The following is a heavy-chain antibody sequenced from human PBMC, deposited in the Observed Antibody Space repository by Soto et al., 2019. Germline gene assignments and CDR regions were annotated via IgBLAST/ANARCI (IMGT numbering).Heavy chain of an antibody. CDR3: ASGTIFGVVTH. J-gene: IGHJ4*02. D-gene: IGHD3-3*01. CDR1: GSSISSGAYY. Sequence: QVQLQESGPRLVKPSQTLSLTCTVSGSSISSGAYYWRWIREHPGKGLEWIGYIYKTGSTYYNPSLKSRVTISVDTSKNQVSLKLSSVTAADTAMYYCASGTIFGVVTHWGQGTLVTVSS. V-gene: IGHV4-31*03. CDR2: IYKTGST.